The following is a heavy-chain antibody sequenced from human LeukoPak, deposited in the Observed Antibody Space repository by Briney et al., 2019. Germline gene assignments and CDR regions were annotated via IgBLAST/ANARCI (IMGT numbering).Heavy chain of an antibody. V-gene: IGHV3-48*03. D-gene: IGHD5-18*01. J-gene: IGHJ4*02. Sequence: PGGSLRLSCAASGFTFSSFEMNWVRQAPGKGLEWISYISTSGASTYYADSVKGRFTVSRDNAKNSMSLRMDTLRAEDTAVYYCARERGYNHGYSGYYDQWGQGILVTVSS. CDR2: ISTSGAST. CDR1: GFTFSSFE. CDR3: ARERGYNHGYSGYYDQ.